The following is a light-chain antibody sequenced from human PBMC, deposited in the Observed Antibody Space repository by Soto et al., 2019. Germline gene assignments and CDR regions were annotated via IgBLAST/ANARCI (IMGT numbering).Light chain of an antibody. CDR1: QSINAH. CDR3: QHYNTWLWT. CDR2: GAS. V-gene: IGKV3-15*01. J-gene: IGKJ1*01. Sequence: EVVMTQSPATLSVSPGERVTLSCRASQSINAHLAWYQQKPGQAPRLLIHGASTRATGIPARFSGSGFGTEFILTISSLQSEDFAIYYCQHYNTWLWTFGQVTKVEI.